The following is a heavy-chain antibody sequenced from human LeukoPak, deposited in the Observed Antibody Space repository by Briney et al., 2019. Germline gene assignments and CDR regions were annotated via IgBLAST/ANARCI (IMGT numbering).Heavy chain of an antibody. CDR1: GGSISSSSYY. Sequence: SETLSLTCTVSGGSISSSSYYWGWLRQPPGKGLEWIGSIYYSGSTNYNPSLKSRVTISVDTSKNQFSLKLSSVTAADTAVYYCATMSWGSSGWYDYYYYYMDVWGKGTTVTVSS. V-gene: IGHV4-39*07. CDR3: ATMSWGSSGWYDYYYYYMDV. D-gene: IGHD6-19*01. J-gene: IGHJ6*03. CDR2: IYYSGST.